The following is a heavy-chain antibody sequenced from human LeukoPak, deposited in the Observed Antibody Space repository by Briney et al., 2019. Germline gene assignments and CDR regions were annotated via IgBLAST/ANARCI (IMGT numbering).Heavy chain of an antibody. J-gene: IGHJ4*02. V-gene: IGHV3-9*03. CDR2: ISWNSGRM. Sequence: PGRSLRLSCAASGFTFDDYAMHWVRQAPGKGLEWVSSISWNSGRMDYADSMKGRFTISRDNAKNSLYLQMNSLRVEDMALYYCAKDVNYSPSGTFDYWGQGTLVTVSS. CDR3: AKDVNYSPSGTFDY. D-gene: IGHD3-10*01. CDR1: GFTFDDYA.